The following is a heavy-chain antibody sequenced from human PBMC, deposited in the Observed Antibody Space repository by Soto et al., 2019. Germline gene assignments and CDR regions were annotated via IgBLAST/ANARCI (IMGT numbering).Heavy chain of an antibody. CDR1: GGSISSYY. CDR3: ARGHYDFWRGYFATIDY. D-gene: IGHD3-3*01. V-gene: IGHV4-59*08. Sequence: PSETLSLTCTVSGGSISSYYWSWIRQPPGKGLEWIGYIHYSGSTKYNPSLKSRVTISADTSKNQFSLKLSSVTAADTAVYYCARGHYDFWRGYFATIDYWGQGTRVTVSS. J-gene: IGHJ4*02. CDR2: IHYSGST.